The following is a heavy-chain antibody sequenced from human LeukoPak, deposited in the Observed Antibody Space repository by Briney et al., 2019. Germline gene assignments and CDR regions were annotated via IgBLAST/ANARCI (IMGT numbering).Heavy chain of an antibody. V-gene: IGHV3-30-3*01. CDR2: ISYDGSNK. J-gene: IGHJ6*02. CDR3: AIPRALYYYYYGMDV. CDR1: GFTFSSYA. Sequence: GRSLRLSCAASGFTFSSYAMHWVRQAPGKGLEWVAVISYDGSNKYYADSVKGRFTISRDNSKNTLYLQMNSLRAEDTAVYYCAIPRALYYYYYGMDVWGQGTTVTVSS.